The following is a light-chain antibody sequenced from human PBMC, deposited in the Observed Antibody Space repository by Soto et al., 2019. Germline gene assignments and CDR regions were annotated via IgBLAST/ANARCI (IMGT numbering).Light chain of an antibody. J-gene: IGKJ2*01. CDR1: QGISSY. CDR2: AAS. CDR3: QQLNSYPYT. V-gene: IGKV1-9*01. Sequence: DIQLTQSPSFLSASVGDRVTITCRASQGISSYLAWYQQKPGKVPKLLIYAASTLQSGVPSRFSGSKSGTEFTLTISSLQPEDFATYYCQQLNSYPYTFGQGTKLEIK.